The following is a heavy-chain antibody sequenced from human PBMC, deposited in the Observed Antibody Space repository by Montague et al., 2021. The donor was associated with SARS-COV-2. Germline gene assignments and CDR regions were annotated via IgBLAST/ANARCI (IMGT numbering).Heavy chain of an antibody. CDR2: IYQRVST. Sequence: SETLSLTCAVSGDSIMPADCWSWVRQPPGQGLEWIGEIYQRVSTNYNPSLKSRVSMPVDKSKNQVSLELYSVTAGDTALYYCVRAGGIHNRPPVWGQGALVIASS. D-gene: IGHD4-23*01. CDR3: VRAGGIHNRPPV. J-gene: IGHJ4*02. V-gene: IGHV4-4*02. CDR1: GDSIMPADC.